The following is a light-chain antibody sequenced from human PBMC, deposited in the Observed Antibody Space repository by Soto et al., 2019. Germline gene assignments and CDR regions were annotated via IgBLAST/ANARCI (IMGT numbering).Light chain of an antibody. Sequence: EIVLTQSPATLSLSPGERVTLSCGASQSLGHNYLAWYQQKPGLARRPLIFDVSTMATGIPDRFSGGGSGTYFSLAISCLEPAYFPVYDCHQFSDPPTFGGGTRGEMK. CDR2: DVS. CDR3: HQFSDPPT. CDR1: QSLGHNY. V-gene: IGKV3D-20*01. J-gene: IGKJ4*01.